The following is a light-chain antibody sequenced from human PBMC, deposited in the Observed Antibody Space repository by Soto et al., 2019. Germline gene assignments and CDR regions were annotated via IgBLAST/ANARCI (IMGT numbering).Light chain of an antibody. J-gene: IGKJ2*01. V-gene: IGKV1-39*01. CDR2: ETS. Sequence: IQRTQSPSSRAASVGDIVTITCRASQSRSSRLTWYQQKPGEAPKLLIYETSSLHSGVPSRFSGSGSETDFTLTINSLQPEDFATYSCQQSFSPPYTFGQGTKMEIK. CDR3: QQSFSPPYT. CDR1: QSRSSR.